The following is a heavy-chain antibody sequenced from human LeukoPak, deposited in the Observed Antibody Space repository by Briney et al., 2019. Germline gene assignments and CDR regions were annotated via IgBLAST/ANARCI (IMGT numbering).Heavy chain of an antibody. J-gene: IGHJ4*02. V-gene: IGHV3-23*01. CDR3: AKDPPGNSDFDY. Sequence: GGSLRLTCAASGFTFSRNAMSWVRQAPGKGLEWVSTIFVSSGRTYYADSVKGRFTISRDNSKNTLYLQMNSLRAEDTAVYYCAKDPPGNSDFDYWGQGTLVTVSS. CDR1: GFTFSRNA. D-gene: IGHD4-23*01. CDR2: IFVSSGRT.